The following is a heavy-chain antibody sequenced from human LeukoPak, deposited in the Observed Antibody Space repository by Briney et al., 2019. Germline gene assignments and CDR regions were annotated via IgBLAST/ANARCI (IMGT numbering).Heavy chain of an antibody. J-gene: IGHJ4*02. CDR3: ARGPDDGYNYLDIDY. V-gene: IGHV4-38-2*02. Sequence: SETLSLTCTVSGYSISSGYYWGWIRQPPGKGLEWIGSIYHSGSTYYNPSLKSRVTISVDTSKNQFSLKLRSVTAADTAVYYCARGPDDGYNYLDIDYWGQGTLVTVSS. CDR1: GYSISSGYY. D-gene: IGHD5-24*01. CDR2: IYHSGST.